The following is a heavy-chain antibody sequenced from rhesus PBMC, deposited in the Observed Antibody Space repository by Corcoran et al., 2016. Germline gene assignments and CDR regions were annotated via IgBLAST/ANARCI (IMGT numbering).Heavy chain of an antibody. CDR3: AKVSDSGYMYFDY. D-gene: IGHD3-28*01. CDR1: GFTFSSYG. Sequence: EVQLVESGGGLVQPGGSLRLSCAASGFTFSSYGMSVVRQAPGKGLGWVSYISNGGRSTYYADSVKCRFTLSRYNSKNTLSLQMNILRAEDTAVYYCAKVSDSGYMYFDYWGQGVLVTVSS. J-gene: IGHJ4*01. CDR2: ISNGGRST. V-gene: IGHV3S5*01.